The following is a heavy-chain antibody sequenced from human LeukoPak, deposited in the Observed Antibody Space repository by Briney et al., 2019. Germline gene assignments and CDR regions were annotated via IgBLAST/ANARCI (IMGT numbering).Heavy chain of an antibody. CDR3: TTGPYDYGSGTYYH. CDR2: IKSKTDGGTT. J-gene: IGHJ4*02. D-gene: IGHD3-10*01. CDR1: GFTFSNAW. V-gene: IGHV3-15*01. Sequence: PGESLRLSCAASGFTFSNAWMSWVRQAPGKGLEWVGRIKSKTDGGTTDYAAPVKGRFTISRDDSKNTLYVQMNSLKTEDTAVHYCTTGPYDYGSGTYYHWGQGTLVTVSS.